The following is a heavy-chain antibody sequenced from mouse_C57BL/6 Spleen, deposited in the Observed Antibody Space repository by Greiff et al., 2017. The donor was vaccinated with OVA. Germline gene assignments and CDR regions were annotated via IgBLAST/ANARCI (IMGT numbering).Heavy chain of an antibody. D-gene: IGHD2-1*01. CDR1: GYTFTSYG. J-gene: IGHJ4*01. V-gene: IGHV1-81*01. CDR2: IYPRSGNT. CDR3: AIDGNYGKNAMDD. Sequence: VQLQQSGAELARPGASVKLSCKASGYTFTSYGISWVKQRTGQGLEWIGEIYPRSGNTYYNEKFKGKATLTADKSSSTAYMKLRSLTSEDSAVYVCAIDGNYGKNAMDDWGQGTSVTVSS.